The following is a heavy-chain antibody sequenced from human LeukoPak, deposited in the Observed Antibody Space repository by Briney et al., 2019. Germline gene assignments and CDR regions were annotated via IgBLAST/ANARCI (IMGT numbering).Heavy chain of an antibody. CDR1: GYTFTSYG. J-gene: IGHJ3*02. CDR2: ISAYNGNT. D-gene: IGHD2-8*01. V-gene: IGHV1-18*01. CDR3: ARDEGYCTNGVCYWVHAFDI. Sequence: ASVKVSCKASGYTFTSYGISWVRQAPGQGLEWMGWISAYNGNTNYAQKLQGRVTMTTDTSTSTAYMELRSLRSDDTAVYYCARDEGYCTNGVCYWVHAFDIWGQGTMVTVSS.